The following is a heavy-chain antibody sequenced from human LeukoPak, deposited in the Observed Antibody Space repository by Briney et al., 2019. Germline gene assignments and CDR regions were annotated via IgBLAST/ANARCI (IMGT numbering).Heavy chain of an antibody. D-gene: IGHD6-13*01. CDR3: ARDPIGYSSSWYVAFDI. V-gene: IGHV4-4*07. CDR1: GGSISSYY. Sequence: SETLSLTCTVSGGSISSYYWSWIRQPAGKGLEWIGRIYTSGSTNYNPSLKSRVTMSVDTSKNQFSLKLSSVTAADTAVYYCARDPIGYSSSWYVAFDIWGQGTMVTVSS. CDR2: IYTSGST. J-gene: IGHJ3*02.